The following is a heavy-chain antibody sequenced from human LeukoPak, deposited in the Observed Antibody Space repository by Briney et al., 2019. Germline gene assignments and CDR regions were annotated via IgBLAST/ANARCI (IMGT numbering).Heavy chain of an antibody. CDR2: IHDSGST. Sequence: SETLSLTCSVSGGSSSSSSYYWGWIRQPPGKGLEWIGSIHDSGSTDYNPSLKSRVTISVDTSKNQFSLKLSSVTAADTAVYYCARLYGGNSKPYYCDHWGQGTVLSVSS. V-gene: IGHV4-39*01. CDR1: GGSSSSSSYY. D-gene: IGHD4-23*01. J-gene: IGHJ4*02. CDR3: ARLYGGNSKPYYCDH.